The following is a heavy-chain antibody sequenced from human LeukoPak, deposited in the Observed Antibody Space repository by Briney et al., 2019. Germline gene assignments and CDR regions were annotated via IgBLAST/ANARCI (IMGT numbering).Heavy chain of an antibody. CDR2: ISYDGSNK. V-gene: IGHV3-30*18. J-gene: IGHJ4*02. Sequence: PGGSLRLSCEASGFTFSAYAMTWVRQAPGKGLEWVAVISYDGSNKYYADSVKGRFTISRDNSKNTLYLQMNSLRAEDTAVYYCAKDSSGWIEYYFDYWGQGTLVTVSS. CDR1: GFTFSAYA. CDR3: AKDSSGWIEYYFDY. D-gene: IGHD6-19*01.